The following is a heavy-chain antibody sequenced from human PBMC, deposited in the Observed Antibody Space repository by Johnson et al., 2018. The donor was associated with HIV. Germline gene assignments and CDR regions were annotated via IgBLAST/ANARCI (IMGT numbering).Heavy chain of an antibody. D-gene: IGHD2-21*02. CDR1: GFTFSSYA. J-gene: IGHJ3*02. CDR3: ARPHIVVVTAGYAFDI. Sequence: QVQLVESGGGLIQPGGSLRLSCAASGFTFSSYAMHWVRQAPGKGLEWVAIISYDGNNKYYADSVKGRFTISRDNSKNTLYLQMNSLRAEDTAVYYCARPHIVVVTAGYAFDIWGQGTMVIVSS. CDR2: ISYDGNNK. V-gene: IGHV3-30-3*01.